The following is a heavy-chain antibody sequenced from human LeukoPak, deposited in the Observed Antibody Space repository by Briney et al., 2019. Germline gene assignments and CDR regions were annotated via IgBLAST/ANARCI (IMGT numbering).Heavy chain of an antibody. CDR2: IWYDGSNK. J-gene: IGHJ4*02. D-gene: IGHD2-2*01. V-gene: IGHV3-33*01. Sequence: PGGSLRLSCAASGFTFSSYGMHWVRQAPGKGLEWVAVIWYDGSNKYYADSVKGRFTISRDNSKNTLYLQMNSLRAGDTAVYYCARDCSSTSCLAYWGQGTLVTVSS. CDR3: ARDCSSTSCLAY. CDR1: GFTFSSYG.